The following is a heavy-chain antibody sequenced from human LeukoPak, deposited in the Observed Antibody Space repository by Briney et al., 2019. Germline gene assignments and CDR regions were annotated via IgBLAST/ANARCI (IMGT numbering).Heavy chain of an antibody. CDR3: ARAPVATPSEFDY. V-gene: IGHV4-31*11. Sequence: PSQTLSLTCAVSGDSISSGGYWWSWIRQHPGKGPEWIGYISYGGNTYYNPSLESRVAISADTPKNQFSLKLSSTTAADTAVYYCARAPVATPSEFDYWGQGTLVTVSS. CDR1: GDSISSGGYW. CDR2: ISYGGNT. J-gene: IGHJ4*02. D-gene: IGHD5-12*01.